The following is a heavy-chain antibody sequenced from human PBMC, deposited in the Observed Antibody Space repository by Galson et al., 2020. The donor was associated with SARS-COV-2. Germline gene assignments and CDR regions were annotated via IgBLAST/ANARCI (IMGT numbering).Heavy chain of an antibody. Sequence: ASVQVSCKASGYTFTGYYMHWVRQAPGQGLEWMGWINPNSGGTNYAQKFQGRVTMTRDTSISTAYMELSRLRSDDTAVYYCTRLGYSSHYYYYGMDVCGQGTTGTVSS. D-gene: IGHD6-13*01. CDR3: TRLGYSSHYYYYGMDV. CDR2: INPNSGGT. J-gene: IGHJ6*02. V-gene: IGHV1-2*02. CDR1: GYTFTGYY.